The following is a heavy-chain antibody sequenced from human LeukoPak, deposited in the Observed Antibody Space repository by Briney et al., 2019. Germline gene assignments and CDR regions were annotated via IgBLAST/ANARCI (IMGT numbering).Heavy chain of an antibody. Sequence: GGSLRLSCAASGFTFSSYSMNWVRQAPGKGLEWVSYISSGSSTIYYADSVKGRFTISRDNAKNSLCLQMNSLRDDDTAVYCCARENIVVVTAIRDAFDIWGQGTMVTVSS. J-gene: IGHJ3*02. D-gene: IGHD2-21*02. V-gene: IGHV3-48*02. CDR3: ARENIVVVTAIRDAFDI. CDR2: ISSGSSTI. CDR1: GFTFSSYS.